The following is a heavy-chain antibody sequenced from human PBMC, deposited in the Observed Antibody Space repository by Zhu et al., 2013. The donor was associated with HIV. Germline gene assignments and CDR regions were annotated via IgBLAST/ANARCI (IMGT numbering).Heavy chain of an antibody. CDR1: GYAFVGYY. CDR2: INPQNGDT. V-gene: IGHV1-2*02. D-gene: IGHD6-6*01. Sequence: VQSGTEVKKPGASVRVSCKSSGYAFVGYYMHWVRQAPGQGLQWIGYINPQNGDTNYAQDFQGRVTLSRDTSTSTVYMDLSSLRSEDTAVYYCARGSPREQLATGDFQHVGPGHPGHRLL. CDR3: ARGSPREQLATGDFQH. J-gene: IGHJ1*01.